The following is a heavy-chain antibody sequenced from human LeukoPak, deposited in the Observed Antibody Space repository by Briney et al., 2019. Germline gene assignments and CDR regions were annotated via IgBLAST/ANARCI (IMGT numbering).Heavy chain of an antibody. CDR3: AKDADDSGYDSAGFDY. CDR1: GFTFSSYE. CDR2: ISYDGSNK. D-gene: IGHD5-12*01. J-gene: IGHJ4*02. V-gene: IGHV3-30*18. Sequence: PGGSLRLSCAASGFTFSSYEMNWVRQAPGKGLEWVAVISYDGSNKYYADSVKGRFTISRDNSKNTLYLQMNSLRAEDTAVYYCAKDADDSGYDSAGFDYWGRGTLVTVSS.